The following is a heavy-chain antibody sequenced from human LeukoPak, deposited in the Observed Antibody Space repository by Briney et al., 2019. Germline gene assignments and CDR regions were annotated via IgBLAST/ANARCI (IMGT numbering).Heavy chain of an antibody. CDR3: ARLSGSSTLYYYYYMDV. CDR2: INHSGST. Sequence: TTGGSLRLSCEASGFTFNNYVMTWVRQAPGKGLEWIGEINHSGSTNYNPSLKSRVTISVDTSKNQFSLKLSSVTAADTAVYYCARLSGSSTLYYYYYMDVWGKGTTVTISS. J-gene: IGHJ6*03. D-gene: IGHD3-10*01. CDR1: GFTFNNYV. V-gene: IGHV4-34*01.